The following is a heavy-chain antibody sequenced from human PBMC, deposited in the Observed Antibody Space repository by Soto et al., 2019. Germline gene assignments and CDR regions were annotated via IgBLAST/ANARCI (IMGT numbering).Heavy chain of an antibody. CDR2: INPNSGGT. D-gene: IGHD5-18*01. J-gene: IGHJ4*02. CDR3: AREGEYSYGFRY. V-gene: IGHV1-2*02. Sequence: ASVKVSCKASGYTFTGYYMRWVRQAPGQGLEWMGWINPNSGGTNYAQKFQGRVTMTRDTSISTAYMELSRLRSDDTAVYYCAREGEYSYGFRYWGQGTLVTVSS. CDR1: GYTFTGYY.